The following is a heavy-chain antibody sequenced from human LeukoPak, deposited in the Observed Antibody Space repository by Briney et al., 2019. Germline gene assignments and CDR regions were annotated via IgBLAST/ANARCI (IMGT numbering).Heavy chain of an antibody. CDR2: INHSGST. J-gene: IGHJ4*02. Sequence: SETLSLTCAVSGGSFSDYYWNWIRQPPGKGLEWIGEINHSGSTNYNPSLKSRVTISVDTSKNQFSLKLSSVTAADTAVYYCAARGQLQSYFDYWGQGTLVTVSS. D-gene: IGHD6-13*01. CDR3: AARGQLQSYFDY. V-gene: IGHV4-34*01. CDR1: GGSFSDYY.